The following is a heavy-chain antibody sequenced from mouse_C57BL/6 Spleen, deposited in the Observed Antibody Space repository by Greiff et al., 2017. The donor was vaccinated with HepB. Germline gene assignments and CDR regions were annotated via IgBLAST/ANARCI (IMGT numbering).Heavy chain of an antibody. D-gene: IGHD1-1*01. CDR3: ARFDYYGSSFDY. V-gene: IGHV1-55*01. CDR2: IYPGSGST. Sequence: QVQLKQPGAELVKPGASVKMSCKASGYTFTSYWITWVKQRPGQGLVWIGDIYPGSGSTNHNEKFKSKATLTVDTSSSTAYMQLSSLTSEDSAVYYCARFDYYGSSFDYWGQGTTLTVSS. J-gene: IGHJ2*01. CDR1: GYTFTSYW.